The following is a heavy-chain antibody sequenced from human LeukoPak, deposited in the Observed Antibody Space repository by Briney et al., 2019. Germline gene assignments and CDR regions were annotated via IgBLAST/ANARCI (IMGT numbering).Heavy chain of an antibody. CDR3: AKVWLGHGDLYDY. CDR1: GFTFSTYA. V-gene: IGHV3-23*01. J-gene: IGHJ4*02. D-gene: IGHD4-17*01. CDR2: ISGSGGST. Sequence: GGSLRLSCAASGFTFSTYAMSWVRQAPGKGLEWVSAISGSGGSTYYADSVKGRFTISRDNSKNTLYLQMNSLRAEDTAVYYCAKVWLGHGDLYDYWGQGTLVTVSS.